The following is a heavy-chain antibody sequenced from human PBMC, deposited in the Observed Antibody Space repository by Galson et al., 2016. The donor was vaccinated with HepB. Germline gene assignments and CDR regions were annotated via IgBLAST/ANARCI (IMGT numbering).Heavy chain of an antibody. CDR3: ARVRDGYKHYYYYGMDV. CDR1: GGTFTSYA. J-gene: IGHJ6*02. V-gene: IGHV1-69*13. CDR2: IIPIFGTS. D-gene: IGHD5-24*01. Sequence: SVKVSCKASGGTFTSYAISWVRQAPGQGLEWMGGIIPIFGTSNYAQKFQGRVTITADESASTAYMELSSLRSEDTAVYYCARVRDGYKHYYYYGMDVWGQGTMVTVSS.